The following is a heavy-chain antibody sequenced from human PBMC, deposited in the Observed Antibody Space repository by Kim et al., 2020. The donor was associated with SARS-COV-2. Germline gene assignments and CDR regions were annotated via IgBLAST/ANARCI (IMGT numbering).Heavy chain of an antibody. D-gene: IGHD3-10*01. CDR1: GGSISSSSYY. CDR3: ARHDYYGSGSPPYRGDLDP. Sequence: SETLSLTCTVSGGSISSSSYYWGWIRQPPGKGLEWIGSIYYSGSTYYNPSLKSRVTISVDTSKNQFSLKLSSVTAADTAVYYCARHDYYGSGSPPYRGDLDPWGQGTLVTVSS. CDR2: IYYSGST. J-gene: IGHJ5*02. V-gene: IGHV4-39*01.